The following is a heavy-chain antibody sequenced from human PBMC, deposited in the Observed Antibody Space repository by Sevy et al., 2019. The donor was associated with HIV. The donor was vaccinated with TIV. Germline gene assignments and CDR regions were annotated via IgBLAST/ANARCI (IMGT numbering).Heavy chain of an antibody. CDR3: ARLTTQPTSDLYGMDV. D-gene: IGHD4-17*01. J-gene: IGHJ6*02. CDR1: GYIFTDYY. Sequence: SVKVSCKASGYIFTDYYIHWVRQAPGQGLEWMAWINSDSGVTNYAQKFQGEVTVTRDTSLSTAYLELTRLKSNDTAIYYCARLTTQPTSDLYGMDVWGQGTTVTVSS. CDR2: INSDSGVT. V-gene: IGHV1-2*02.